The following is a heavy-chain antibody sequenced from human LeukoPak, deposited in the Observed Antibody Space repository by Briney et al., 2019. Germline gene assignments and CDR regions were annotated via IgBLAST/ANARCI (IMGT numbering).Heavy chain of an antibody. Sequence: PSETLSLTCTVSGGSISSSSYYWGWIRQPPGKGLEWIGYIYYSGSTYYNPSLKSRVTISVDTSKNQFSLKLSSVTAADTAVYYCARAYYYDSSGNNWFDPWGQGTLVTVSS. CDR3: ARAYYYDSSGNNWFDP. CDR2: IYYSGST. V-gene: IGHV4-31*03. J-gene: IGHJ5*02. CDR1: GGSISSSSYY. D-gene: IGHD3-22*01.